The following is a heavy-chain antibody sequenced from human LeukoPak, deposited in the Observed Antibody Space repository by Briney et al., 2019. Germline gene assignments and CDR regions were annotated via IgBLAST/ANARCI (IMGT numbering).Heavy chain of an antibody. D-gene: IGHD3-10*01. CDR3: ARYYGSGSYREPYYFDY. Sequence: GGSLRLSCAASGFTFSSYSMNWVRQAPGKGLEWVSSISSSSTYIYYADSVKGRFTISRDNAKNSLYLQMNSLRAEDTAVYYCARYYGSGSYREPYYFDYWGQGTLVTVSS. J-gene: IGHJ4*02. CDR2: ISSSSTYI. V-gene: IGHV3-21*01. CDR1: GFTFSSYS.